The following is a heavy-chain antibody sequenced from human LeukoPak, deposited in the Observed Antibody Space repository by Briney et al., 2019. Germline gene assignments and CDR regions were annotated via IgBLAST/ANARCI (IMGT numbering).Heavy chain of an antibody. J-gene: IGHJ4*02. D-gene: IGHD3-9*01. CDR2: IISSSSYI. V-gene: IGHV3-21*01. CDR3: ARGELTYYDILTGYYMAPHLDY. Sequence: GGSLRLSCAASGFTFSSYSMNWVRQAPGKGLEWVSSIISSSSYIYYADSVKGRFTISRDNAKNSLYLQMNSLRAEDTAVYYCARGELTYYDILTGYYMAPHLDYWGQGTLVTVSS. CDR1: GFTFSSYS.